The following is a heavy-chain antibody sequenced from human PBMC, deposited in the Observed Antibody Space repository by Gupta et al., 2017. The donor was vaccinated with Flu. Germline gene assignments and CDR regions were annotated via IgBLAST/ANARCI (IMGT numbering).Heavy chain of an antibody. J-gene: IGHJ4*02. CDR2: IKPNSGGT. CDR1: GYTFTGYY. CDR3: ANGYYGSGFDY. Sequence: QVQLVQSGAEVKKPGASVKVSCKASGYTFTGYYMHWVRQAPGQGLEWMGWIKPNSGGTNYAQKLQGRVTMTRDTSISTAYMELSRLRSDDTAVYYCANGYYGSGFDYWGQGTLVTVSS. V-gene: IGHV1-2*02. D-gene: IGHD3-10*01.